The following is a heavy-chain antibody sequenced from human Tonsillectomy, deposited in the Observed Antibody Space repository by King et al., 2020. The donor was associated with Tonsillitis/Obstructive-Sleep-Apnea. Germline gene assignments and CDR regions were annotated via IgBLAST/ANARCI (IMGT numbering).Heavy chain of an antibody. D-gene: IGHD2-8*02. CDR3: ARGPAEGSVGWWFNVQSGAFDI. J-gene: IGHJ3*02. CDR1: GYTFNSYA. CDR2: INTNTGNP. Sequence: VQLVESGSELKKPGASVNVSCKASGYTFNSYAVNWVRQAPGQGLEWMGGINTNTGNPTYAQGFTGRFVFSLDTSVNTACLQISSLKAEDTAVYYCARGPAEGSVGWWFNVQSGAFDIWGQGTMVTVSS. V-gene: IGHV7-4-1*02.